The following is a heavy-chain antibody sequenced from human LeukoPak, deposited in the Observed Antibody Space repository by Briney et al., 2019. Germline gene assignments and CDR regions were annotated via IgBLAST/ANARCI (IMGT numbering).Heavy chain of an antibody. CDR2: MHPDNGNT. J-gene: IGHJ5*02. D-gene: IGHD3-10*01. Sequence: AASVKVSCKASGYTFTSYDINWVRQAPGQGLEWMGWMHPDNGNTGYAQKLQGRVTMTTDTSTSTAYMELRSLRSDDTAVYYCARDWGSGYYGSGSYGRDWFDPWGQGTLVTVSS. CDR1: GYTFTSYD. CDR3: ARDWGSGYYGSGSYGRDWFDP. V-gene: IGHV1-18*01.